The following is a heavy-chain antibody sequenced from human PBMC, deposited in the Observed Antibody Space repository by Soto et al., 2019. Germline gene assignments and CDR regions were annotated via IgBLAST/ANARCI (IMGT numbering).Heavy chain of an antibody. CDR3: ASYPTTGSVAFDI. CDR2: IYPGDSDT. J-gene: IGHJ3*02. Sequence: GESLKISCKASGYSFSSYWIGWVRQMPGKGLEWMGIIYPGDSDTRYSPSFQGQVTISADKSISTAYLQWSSLKASDTAMYYCASYPTTGSVAFDIWGQGTMVTVSS. V-gene: IGHV5-51*01. D-gene: IGHD4-17*01. CDR1: GYSFSSYW.